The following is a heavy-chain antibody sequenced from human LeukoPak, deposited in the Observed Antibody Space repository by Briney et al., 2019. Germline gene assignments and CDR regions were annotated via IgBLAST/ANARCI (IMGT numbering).Heavy chain of an antibody. Sequence: PSETLSLTCTVSDGSISNYYWSWVRQPPGKGLEWIAYIDNSGSTNYNPSLRSRVTISVDTSKNQFSLKLRSVTAADTAVYYCARRPRNSGSYDGPSGLDYWGQGTLVTVSS. CDR1: DGSISNYY. V-gene: IGHV4-59*12. CDR2: IDNSGST. CDR3: ARRPRNSGSYDGPSGLDY. J-gene: IGHJ4*02. D-gene: IGHD1-26*01.